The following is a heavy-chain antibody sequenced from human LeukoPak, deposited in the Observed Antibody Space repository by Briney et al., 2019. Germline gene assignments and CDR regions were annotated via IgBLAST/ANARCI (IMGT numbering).Heavy chain of an antibody. CDR2: IYYSGST. J-gene: IGHJ5*02. V-gene: IGHV4-31*03. Sequence: TLSLTCTVSGGSXSSGGYYWSWIRQHPGKGLEWIGYIYYSGSTYYNPSLKSRVTISVDTSKNQFSLKLSSVTAADTAVYYCARDLGAAAGTGSVGWFDPWGQGTLVTVSS. D-gene: IGHD6-13*01. CDR3: ARDLGAAAGTGSVGWFDP. CDR1: GGSXSSGGYY.